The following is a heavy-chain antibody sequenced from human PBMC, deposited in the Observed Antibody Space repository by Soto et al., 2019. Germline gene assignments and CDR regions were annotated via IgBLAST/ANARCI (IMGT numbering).Heavy chain of an antibody. D-gene: IGHD4-17*01. Sequence: EVQLEESGGGLVQPGRSLRLSCAASGFTFDDYGMHWVRQVPGKGLEWVSGISWSSDTLDYADSVKGRFTISRDNAKNSLYLQMNSLSPDDTALYYCAKDTYGGDRHTYSYFDLWGRGTLVTVSS. V-gene: IGHV3-9*01. J-gene: IGHJ2*01. CDR2: ISWSSDTL. CDR3: AKDTYGGDRHTYSYFDL. CDR1: GFTFDDYG.